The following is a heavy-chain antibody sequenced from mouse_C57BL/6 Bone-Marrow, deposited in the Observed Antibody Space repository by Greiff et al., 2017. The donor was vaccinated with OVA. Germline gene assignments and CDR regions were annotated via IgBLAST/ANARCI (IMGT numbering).Heavy chain of an antibody. J-gene: IGHJ2*02. CDR3: ASAIYYYGSSPDY. CDR2: IDPNSGGT. CDR1: GYTFTSYW. D-gene: IGHD1-1*01. Sequence: VQLQQPGAELVKPGASVTLSSTASGYTFTSYWMHWVKQRPGRGLEWLGRIDPNSGGTKYTEKFKSKATLTVDKASSTAYMQLSSLTSEDSAVYYCASAIYYYGSSPDYWGQGTSLTVSS. V-gene: IGHV1-62-3*01.